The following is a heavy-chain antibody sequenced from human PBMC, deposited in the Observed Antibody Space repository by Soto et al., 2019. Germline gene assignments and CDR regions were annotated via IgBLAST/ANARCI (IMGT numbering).Heavy chain of an antibody. Sequence: DVQLLESGGDLVQPGESLRLSCAASGFIFSDFAMSWVRQTPGKGLEWVSAVSVYGGSTHYSDAVKGRFTISSDNSRDTLFLQMNSLRAEGTGGYYCAGRSAGDSRWYFDPWGRGTLVTVSS. D-gene: IGHD2-21*01. CDR2: VSVYGGST. CDR3: AGRSAGDSRWYFDP. J-gene: IGHJ2*01. CDR1: GFIFSDFA. V-gene: IGHV3-23*01.